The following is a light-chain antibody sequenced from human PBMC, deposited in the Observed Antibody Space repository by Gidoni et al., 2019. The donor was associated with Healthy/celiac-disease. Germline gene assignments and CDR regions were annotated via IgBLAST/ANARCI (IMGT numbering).Light chain of an antibody. CDR1: QSISSY. J-gene: IGKJ1*01. CDR3: QQSYSTTWT. V-gene: IGKV1-39*01. Sequence: HMTQSPSSLSASVGDRVTITCRASQSISSYLNWYQQKPGKAQKLLIYAASSLQSGVPSRFSGSGSGTDFTLTISSLQPEDFATYYCQQSYSTTWTFGQGTKVEIK. CDR2: AAS.